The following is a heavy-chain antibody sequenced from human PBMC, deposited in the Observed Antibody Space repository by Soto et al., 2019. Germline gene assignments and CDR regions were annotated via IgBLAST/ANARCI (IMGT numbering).Heavy chain of an antibody. Sequence: PGGSLRLSCAAPGFTFSSYSMNWVRQAPGKGLEWVSSISSSSSYIYYADSVKGRFTISRDNAKNSLYLQMNSLRAEDTAVYYCARPITMVRGVTNWFDPWGQGTLVTVSS. CDR1: GFTFSSYS. CDR2: ISSSSSYI. V-gene: IGHV3-21*01. D-gene: IGHD3-10*01. J-gene: IGHJ5*02. CDR3: ARPITMVRGVTNWFDP.